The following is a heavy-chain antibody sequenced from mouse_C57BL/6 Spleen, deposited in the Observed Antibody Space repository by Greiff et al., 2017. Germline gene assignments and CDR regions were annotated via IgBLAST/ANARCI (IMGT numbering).Heavy chain of an antibody. D-gene: IGHD2-4*01. CDR1: GYTFTDYE. Sequence: QVQLKQSGAELVRPGASVTLSCKASGYTFTDYEMHWVKQTPVHGLEWIGAIAPETGGTAYNQKFKGKAILTADKSSSTAYMELRSLTSEDSAVYYCTRYDYDERDYAMDYWGQGTSVTVSS. J-gene: IGHJ4*01. CDR3: TRYDYDERDYAMDY. V-gene: IGHV1-15*01. CDR2: IAPETGGT.